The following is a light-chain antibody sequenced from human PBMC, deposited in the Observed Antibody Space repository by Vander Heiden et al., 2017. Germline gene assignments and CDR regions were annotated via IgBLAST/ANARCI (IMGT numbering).Light chain of an antibody. CDR2: GAS. CDR3: QQYKNWPLT. V-gene: IGKV3-15*01. J-gene: IGKJ4*01. Sequence: EVVITQSPATLSVSPGERATLSCRASQSVSSNLAWYQQKPGQAPRLLIYGASTRATDIPARFSGSDSGTEFTLTISSLQSEDFAIYYCQQYKNWPLTFGGGTKVEIK. CDR1: QSVSSN.